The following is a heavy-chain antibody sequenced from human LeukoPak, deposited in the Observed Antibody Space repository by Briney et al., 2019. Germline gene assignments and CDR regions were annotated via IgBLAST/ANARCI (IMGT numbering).Heavy chain of an antibody. J-gene: IGHJ4*02. CDR2: IIPIFGTV. D-gene: IGHD1-26*01. CDR1: GGTFSSYA. Sequence: GASVKVSCKASGGTFSSYAISWVRQAPGQGLEWMGGIIPIFGTVNYAQKFQGRVTITADESTSTAYMELSSLRSEDTAVYYCAREKPSWELLYGFDYWGQGTLVTVSS. CDR3: AREKPSWELLYGFDY. V-gene: IGHV1-69*13.